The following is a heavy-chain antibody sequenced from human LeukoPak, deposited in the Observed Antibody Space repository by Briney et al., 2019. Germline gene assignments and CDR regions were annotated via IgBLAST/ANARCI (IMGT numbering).Heavy chain of an antibody. Sequence: SETLSLTCTVSGGSISSHYWSWIRQPPGKGLEWIGYIYYSGSTNYNPSLKSRVTISVDTSKNQFSLKLSSVTAADTAVYYCARVGSSSWHMDVWGKGTTVTVSS. CDR2: IYYSGST. CDR1: GGSISSHY. V-gene: IGHV4-59*11. CDR3: ARVGSSSWHMDV. D-gene: IGHD6-13*01. J-gene: IGHJ6*03.